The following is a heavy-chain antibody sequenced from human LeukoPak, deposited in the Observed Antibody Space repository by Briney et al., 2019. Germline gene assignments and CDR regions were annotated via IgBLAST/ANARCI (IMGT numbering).Heavy chain of an antibody. Sequence: GGSLRLSCVASGFTFSANGMHWVRQAPGKGLEWVAFIRYDGSNDYYADSVRGRFSISRDNSKNTLYLQMSSLTPEDTAVYYCAKDLFTEWLPMDVWGKGTTVTVSS. CDR2: IRYDGSND. CDR3: AKDLFTEWLPMDV. D-gene: IGHD3-3*01. J-gene: IGHJ6*03. CDR1: GFTFSANG. V-gene: IGHV3-30*02.